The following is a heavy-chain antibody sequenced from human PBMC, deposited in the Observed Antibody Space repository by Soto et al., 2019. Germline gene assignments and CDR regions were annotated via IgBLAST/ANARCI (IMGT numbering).Heavy chain of an antibody. V-gene: IGHV3-7*03. D-gene: IGHD1-26*01. Sequence: GGSLRLSCAASGFTFSSYWMSWVRQAPGRGLEWVANIKQDGSEKYYVDSVKGRFTISRDNAKNSLYLQMNSLNIEDSAVYYCSGAESPDTAYFSLYWGQGTPVTVSS. CDR3: SGAESPDTAYFSLY. CDR1: GFTFSSYW. J-gene: IGHJ4*02. CDR2: IKQDGSEK.